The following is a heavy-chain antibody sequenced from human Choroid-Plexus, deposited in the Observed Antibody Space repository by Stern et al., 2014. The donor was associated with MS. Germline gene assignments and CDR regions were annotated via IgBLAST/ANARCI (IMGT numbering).Heavy chain of an antibody. V-gene: IGHV3-30*18. CDR2: VSHDGSYK. CDR1: GFTFGSCA. J-gene: IGHJ5*02. CDR3: AKDRQYLTYFFDH. D-gene: IGHD2/OR15-2a*01. Sequence: VESGGGVVQPGRPLRLSCVASGFTFGSCAMHWVRQAPGKGLEWVGGVSHDGSYKYYADSVKGRFTISRDNSQNTLYMQMSSLRPEDTAVYYCAKDRQYLTYFFDHWGQGSLVTVSS.